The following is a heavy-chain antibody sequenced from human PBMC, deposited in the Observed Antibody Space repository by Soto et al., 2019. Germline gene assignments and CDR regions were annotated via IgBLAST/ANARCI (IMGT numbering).Heavy chain of an antibody. V-gene: IGHV3-74*01. D-gene: IGHD3-22*01. CDR2: ISNDGSST. CDR1: GFTSSSYW. J-gene: IGHJ3*02. Sequence: EVQLVESGGGLVHPGGSLRLSCAASGFTSSSYWIHWVRQAPGKGLVWVSRISNDGSSTNYADSVKGRFTISRDNAKNTVYLQMNSRRAEDTSVYYCARDTYYYDSSDHFSADAFDIWGQGTMFTGSS. CDR3: ARDTYYYDSSDHFSADAFDI.